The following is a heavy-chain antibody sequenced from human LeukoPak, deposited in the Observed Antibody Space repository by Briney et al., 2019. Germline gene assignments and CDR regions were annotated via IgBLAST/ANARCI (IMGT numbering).Heavy chain of an antibody. Sequence: SQTLSLTCTVSGYSISIGSYYWRWIRQPAGKGLEWIGHMNTTGYTKYNPSLKSRVTITVDTSNNQSSLRLSSVTAADTAVYYCARDWDYWGQGTLVTVS. J-gene: IGHJ4*02. V-gene: IGHV4-61*09. CDR2: MNTTGYT. CDR3: ARDWDY. CDR1: GYSISIGSYY.